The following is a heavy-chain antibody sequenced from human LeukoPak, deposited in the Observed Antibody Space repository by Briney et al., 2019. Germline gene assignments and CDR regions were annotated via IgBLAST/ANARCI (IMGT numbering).Heavy chain of an antibody. Sequence: SETLSLTCTVAGGSISNYYWSWIRQPPGKGLEWIGYIYYSGSTNYNPSLKSRVTISVDTSKNQFSLKLSSVTAADTAVYYCARGLYYYGSGRSPLDYWGQGTLVTVSS. J-gene: IGHJ4*02. CDR2: IYYSGST. D-gene: IGHD3-10*01. CDR1: GGSISNYY. V-gene: IGHV4-59*01. CDR3: ARGLYYYGSGRSPLDY.